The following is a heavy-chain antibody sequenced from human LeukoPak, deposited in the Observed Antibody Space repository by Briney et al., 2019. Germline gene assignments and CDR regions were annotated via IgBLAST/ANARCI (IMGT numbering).Heavy chain of an antibody. CDR3: ARDDERDYTNLVGATLDY. CDR2: ISSTNTYI. J-gene: IGHJ4*02. V-gene: IGHV3-21*01. D-gene: IGHD1-26*01. Sequence: GGSLRLSCAASGFTFNTYSMHWDRQAPGKGLEWVSSISSTNTYIYYADSVKGRFTIFRDNAKNSLYLQMNSLRAEDTAVYYCARDDERDYTNLVGATLDYWGRGTLVTVSS. CDR1: GFTFNTYS.